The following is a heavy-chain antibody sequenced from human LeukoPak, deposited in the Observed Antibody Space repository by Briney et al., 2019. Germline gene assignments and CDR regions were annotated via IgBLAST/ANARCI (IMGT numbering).Heavy chain of an antibody. J-gene: IGHJ4*02. CDR2: INPSGGST. D-gene: IGHD1-26*01. CDR1: GYTFTGYY. Sequence: ASVKVSCKASGYTFTGYYMHWVRQAPGQGLEWMGIINPSGGSTSYAQKFQGRVTMTRDTSTSTVYMELSSLRSEDTAVYYCASGGIVGATYGYYFDYWGQGTLVTVSS. CDR3: ASGGIVGATYGYYFDY. V-gene: IGHV1-46*01.